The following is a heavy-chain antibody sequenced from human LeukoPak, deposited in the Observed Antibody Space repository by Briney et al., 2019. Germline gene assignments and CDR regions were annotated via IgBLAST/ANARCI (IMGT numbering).Heavy chain of an antibody. CDR2: MNPNSGNT. CDR1: GHTFTSYD. V-gene: IGHV1-8*01. CDR3: AKDEYCSGGSCYSDY. J-gene: IGHJ4*02. D-gene: IGHD2-15*01. Sequence: ASVKVSCKASGHTFTSYDINWVRQATGQGLEWMGWMNPNSGNTGYAQKFQGRVTMTRNTSISTAYMELSSLRSEDTAVYYCAKDEYCSGGSCYSDYWGQGTLVTVSS.